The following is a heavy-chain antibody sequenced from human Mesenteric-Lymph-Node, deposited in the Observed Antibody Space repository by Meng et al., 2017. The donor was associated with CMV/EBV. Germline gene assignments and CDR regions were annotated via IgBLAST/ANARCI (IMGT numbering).Heavy chain of an antibody. D-gene: IGHD1-1*01. CDR2: ISSSGSAR. CDR1: GFSFSDYY. Sequence: GESLKISCAASGFSFSDYYMSWIRQAPGKGLEWVLYISSSGSARYYADSVKGRFTITSDNSKDTVYLQMNSLRAEDTAVYYCAKIERRAGRFSAMDVWGQGTTVTVSS. V-gene: IGHV3-11*01. CDR3: AKIERRAGRFSAMDV. J-gene: IGHJ6*02.